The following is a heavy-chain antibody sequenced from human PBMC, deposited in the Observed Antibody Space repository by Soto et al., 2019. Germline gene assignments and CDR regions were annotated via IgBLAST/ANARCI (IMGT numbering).Heavy chain of an antibody. CDR1: GFTFSSSA. V-gene: IGHV1-58*01. D-gene: IGHD6-6*01. CDR2: IVIGSGYT. CDR3: AAGSVAARRWGYFFYGLDV. J-gene: IGHJ6*02. Sequence: SVKVSCKASGFTFSSSAVQWVRQARGQRLEWIGWIVIGSGYTNYAQKFPERVTITRDMSTFTAYMELSSLRSEDTAVYYCAAGSVAARRWGYFFYGLDVWGQGTTVTVPS.